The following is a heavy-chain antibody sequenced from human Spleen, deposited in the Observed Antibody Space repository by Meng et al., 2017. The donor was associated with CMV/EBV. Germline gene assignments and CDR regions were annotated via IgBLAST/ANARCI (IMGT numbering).Heavy chain of an antibody. V-gene: IGHV3-30*04. CDR2: ISYDGNNK. Sequence: GESLKISCAASGFTFSSYAMHWVRQAPAKGLEWVAVISYDGNNKYYPDSVKGRFTISRDNSKNTLYLQMNSLRAEDTALYYCARGGTIAAAATDYWGQGTLVTVSS. D-gene: IGHD6-13*01. CDR3: ARGGTIAAAATDY. J-gene: IGHJ4*02. CDR1: GFTFSSYA.